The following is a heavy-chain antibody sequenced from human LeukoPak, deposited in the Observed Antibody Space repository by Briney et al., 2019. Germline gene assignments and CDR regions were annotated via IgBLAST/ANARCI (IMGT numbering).Heavy chain of an antibody. D-gene: IGHD6-13*01. CDR2: ISSSSSYI. J-gene: IGHJ3*02. V-gene: IGHV3-21*01. Sequence: GGSLRLSCAASGFTFSSYGMHWVRQAPGKGLEWVSSISSSSSYIYYADSVKGRFTISRDNAKNSLYLQMNSLRAEDTAVYYCARAGGSSWSGDAFDIWGQGTMVTVSS. CDR3: ARAGGSSWSGDAFDI. CDR1: GFTFSSYG.